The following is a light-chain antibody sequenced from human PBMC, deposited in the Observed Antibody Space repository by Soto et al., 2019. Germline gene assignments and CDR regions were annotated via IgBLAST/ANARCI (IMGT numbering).Light chain of an antibody. J-gene: IGLJ1*01. V-gene: IGLV1-40*01. Sequence: QLVLTQPPSVSGAPGQRVTVSFTGSSSNIGARYEVNWYQQLPGTAPKLLIYGNSNRPSGVPDRFSGSKSGTSASLAITGLQAEDEADYYCQSYDSSLSGYVFGTGTKLTVL. CDR2: GNS. CDR3: QSYDSSLSGYV. CDR1: SSNIGARYE.